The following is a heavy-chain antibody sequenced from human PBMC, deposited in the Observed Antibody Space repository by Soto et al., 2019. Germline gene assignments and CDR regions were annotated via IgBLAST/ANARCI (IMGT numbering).Heavy chain of an antibody. CDR2: IYPGDSDT. D-gene: IGHD2-15*01. CDR1: GYSFTSYW. Sequence: PGESLKISCKGSGYSFTSYWIGWVRQMPGKGLEWMGIIYPGDSDTRYSPSFQGQVTISADKSISTAYLQWSSLKASDTAMYYCASSLPPENCSGGSCYPVIGAFDIWGQGTMVTVSS. CDR3: ASSLPPENCSGGSCYPVIGAFDI. V-gene: IGHV5-51*01. J-gene: IGHJ3*02.